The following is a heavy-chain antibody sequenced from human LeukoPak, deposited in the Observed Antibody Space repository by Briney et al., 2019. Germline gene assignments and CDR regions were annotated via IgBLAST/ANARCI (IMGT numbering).Heavy chain of an antibody. CDR3: AKEHPMGGGFDI. J-gene: IGHJ3*02. CDR2: ISGSGGST. D-gene: IGHD3-16*01. CDR1: GFTFSSYG. Sequence: GGSLRLSCAASGFTFSSYGMSWVRQAPGKGLEWVSSISGSGGSTYYADSVKGRFTISRDKSKNTLYLQMNSLRAEDTAVYCCAKEHPMGGGFDIGGQGTMVTVSS. V-gene: IGHV3-23*01.